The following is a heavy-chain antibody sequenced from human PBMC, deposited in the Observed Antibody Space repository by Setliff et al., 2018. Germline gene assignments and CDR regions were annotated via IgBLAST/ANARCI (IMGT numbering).Heavy chain of an antibody. J-gene: IGHJ4*02. D-gene: IGHD1-26*01. CDR2: IIPILGIT. CDR3: ASCSGRAPCLLPTI. CDR1: GGTFSSYD. Sequence: GASVKVSCKASGGTFSSYDISWVRQAPGQGLEWMGGIIPILGITNYAQKFQGRVTITRDTSASTAYMELSSLRSEDTAVYYCASCSGRAPCLLPTIWGQGTLVTVSS. V-gene: IGHV1-69*10.